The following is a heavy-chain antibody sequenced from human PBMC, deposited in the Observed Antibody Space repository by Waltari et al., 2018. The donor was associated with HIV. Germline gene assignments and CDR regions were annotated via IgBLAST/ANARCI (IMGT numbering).Heavy chain of an antibody. CDR2: MNPNSGNT. CDR3: ARALGRGYCSSTSCFFDY. CDR1: GYTFTSYD. Sequence: QVQLVQSGAEVKKPGASVKVSCKASGYTFTSYDINWVRQATGKGLEWMGWMNPNSGNTGYAQKFQGRVTMTRDTSISTAYMELSSLRSDDTAVYYCARALGRGYCSSTSCFFDYWGQGPLVTVSS. V-gene: IGHV1-8*01. J-gene: IGHJ4*02. D-gene: IGHD2-2*01.